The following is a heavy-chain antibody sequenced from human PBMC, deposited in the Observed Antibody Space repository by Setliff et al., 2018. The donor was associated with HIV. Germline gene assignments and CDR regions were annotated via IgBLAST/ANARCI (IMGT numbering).Heavy chain of an antibody. J-gene: IGHJ4*02. CDR3: ARGYCSSTSCYGIYYFDN. CDR1: GFTLSDQY. V-gene: IGHV3-72*01. Sequence: GGSLRLSCAASGFTLSDQYMDWVRQAPGKGLEWVGRTRNKANSYTTEYAASVKGRISISRDDSKNSVYLQMNSLKTEDTAVYYCARGYCSSTSCYGIYYFDNWGQGTPVTVSS. CDR2: TRNKANSYTT. D-gene: IGHD2-2*01.